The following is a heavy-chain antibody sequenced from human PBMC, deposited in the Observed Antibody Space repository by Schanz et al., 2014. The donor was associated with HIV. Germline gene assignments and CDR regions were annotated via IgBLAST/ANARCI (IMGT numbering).Heavy chain of an antibody. CDR1: GYTFTTYY. Sequence: QVQLVQSGAEVKKPGASVKVSCKASGYTFTTYYMHWVRQAPGQGLEWMGIINPSGGSTSYAQKFQGRVTMTRDTSTSTVYMQLSSLRSEDTAVYYCARLSPSGSFDYWGQGTLVIVSS. V-gene: IGHV1-46*01. CDR2: INPSGGST. J-gene: IGHJ4*02. CDR3: ARLSPSGSFDY. D-gene: IGHD1-26*01.